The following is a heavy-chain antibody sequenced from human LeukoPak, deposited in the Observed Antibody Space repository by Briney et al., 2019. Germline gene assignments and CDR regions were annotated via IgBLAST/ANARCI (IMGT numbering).Heavy chain of an antibody. V-gene: IGHV3-53*01. CDR3: AKGVSSGWYGGDY. D-gene: IGHD6-19*01. CDR2: IYSGGST. J-gene: IGHJ4*02. CDR1: GLTVSSNY. Sequence: GGSLRLSCAASGLTVSSNYMSWVRQAPGKGLEWVSVIYSGGSTYYADSVKGRFTISRDNSKNTLYLQMNSLRAEDTAVYYCAKGVSSGWYGGDYWGQGTLVTVSS.